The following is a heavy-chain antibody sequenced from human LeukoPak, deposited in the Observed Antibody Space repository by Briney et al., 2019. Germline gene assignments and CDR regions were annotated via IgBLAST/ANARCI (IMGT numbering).Heavy chain of an antibody. CDR2: ITISAYTI. CDR3: ARKTDTSGSGDY. D-gene: IGHD3-22*01. Sequence: GGSLRLSCAASGFTFSDYSMSWIRQAPGKGLEWLSYITISAYTIYYADSVKGRFTISRDNSKNTLYLQMNSLRAEDTAVYYCARKTDTSGSGDYWGQGTLVTVSS. V-gene: IGHV3-11*01. J-gene: IGHJ4*02. CDR1: GFTFSDYS.